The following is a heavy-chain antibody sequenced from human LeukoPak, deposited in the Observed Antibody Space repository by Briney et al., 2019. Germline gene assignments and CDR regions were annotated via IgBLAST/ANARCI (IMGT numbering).Heavy chain of an antibody. Sequence: SGPTLVNPTQTLTLTCTFSGFSLSTSEVGVGWIRQPPGKALEWLALIYWNDDKRYSPSLKSRLTITKDTSKNQVVLTMTNMDPVDTATYYCAHLDYYDSSGYYSNLHNWFDPWGQGTLVTVSS. CDR2: IYWNDDK. J-gene: IGHJ5*02. CDR3: AHLDYYDSSGYYSNLHNWFDP. D-gene: IGHD3-22*01. V-gene: IGHV2-5*01. CDR1: GFSLSTSEVG.